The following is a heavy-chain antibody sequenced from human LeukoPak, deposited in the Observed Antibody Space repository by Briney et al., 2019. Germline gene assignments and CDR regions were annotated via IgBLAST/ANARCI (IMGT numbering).Heavy chain of an antibody. D-gene: IGHD1-26*01. CDR2: IRFDGSIK. V-gene: IGHV3-30*02. J-gene: IGHJ6*03. CDR1: GFPFSSYA. CDR3: AKGGLWELLHNAMDV. Sequence: GGSLRLSFVASGFPFSSYAMHWVRQAQGLEWVALIRFDGSIKYYGDSVKGRFTISRDNSKNTVYLQMNSLRGDDTGVYYCAKGGLWELLHNAMDVWGNGTTVTVSS.